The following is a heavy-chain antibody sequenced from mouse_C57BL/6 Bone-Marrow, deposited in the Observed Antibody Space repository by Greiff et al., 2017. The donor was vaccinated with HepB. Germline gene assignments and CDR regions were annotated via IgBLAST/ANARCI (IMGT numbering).Heavy chain of an antibody. Sequence: EVQLQQSRAELVRPGASVKLSCTASGFNIKDDYMHWVKQRPEQGLEWIGWIDPENGDTEYASKFQGKATITADTSSNTAYLQLSSLTSEDTAVYYCTTLGAYAMDYWGQGTSVTVSS. J-gene: IGHJ4*01. CDR1: GFNIKDDY. CDR2: IDPENGDT. CDR3: TTLGAYAMDY. V-gene: IGHV14-4*01.